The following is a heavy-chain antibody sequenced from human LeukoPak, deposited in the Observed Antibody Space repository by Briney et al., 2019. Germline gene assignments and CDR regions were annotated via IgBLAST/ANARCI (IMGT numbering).Heavy chain of an antibody. D-gene: IGHD4-17*01. CDR3: ANDIRVRTVTTNMDV. V-gene: IGHV3-9*01. CDR2: ISWNSGSI. CDR1: GFTFDDYA. J-gene: IGHJ6*02. Sequence: GRSLRLSCAASGFTFDDYAMHWVRQAPGKGLEWVSGISWNSGSIGYADSVKGRFTISRDNAKNSLYLQMNSLRAEDTALYYCANDIRVRTVTTNMDVWGQGTTVTVSS.